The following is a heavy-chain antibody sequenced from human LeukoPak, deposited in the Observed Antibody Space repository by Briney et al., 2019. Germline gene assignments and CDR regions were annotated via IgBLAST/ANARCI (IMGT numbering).Heavy chain of an antibody. Sequence: GRSLRLSCAASGFTFSSYGMHWVRQAPGKGLEWVAVIWYDGSNKYYADSVKGRFTISRDNSKNTLYLQMNSLRAEDTAVYYCAKGGDYYDSGGYKGYFQHWGQGTLVTVSS. J-gene: IGHJ1*01. CDR2: IWYDGSNK. D-gene: IGHD3-22*01. CDR3: AKGGDYYDSGGYKGYFQH. CDR1: GFTFSSYG. V-gene: IGHV3-33*06.